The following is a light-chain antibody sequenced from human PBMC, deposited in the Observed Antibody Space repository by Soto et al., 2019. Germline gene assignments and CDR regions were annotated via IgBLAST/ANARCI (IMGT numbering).Light chain of an antibody. J-gene: IGKJ2*01. CDR3: QQYNSYPYT. CDR2: DAS. Sequence: DIQMTQSPSTLSASVGDTVSITCRASQSISGWMAWYQQKPGKVPKLLIFDASSLESGVPSRFSGSGSGTIFTLTISGLQPGDFATYYYQQYNSYPYTFGQGTKLEIK. CDR1: QSISGW. V-gene: IGKV1-5*01.